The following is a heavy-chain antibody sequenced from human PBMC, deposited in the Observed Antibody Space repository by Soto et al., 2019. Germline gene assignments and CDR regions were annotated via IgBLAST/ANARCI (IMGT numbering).Heavy chain of an antibody. Sequence: ASVKVSCKASGYTFTGYYMHWVRQVPGQGLEWMGWINPNSGGTNYAQKFQGWVTMTRDTSISTAYMELSRLRSDDTAVYYCARVGYSYGYYFDYWGQGTLVTVSS. CDR2: INPNSGGT. CDR3: ARVGYSYGYYFDY. V-gene: IGHV1-2*04. J-gene: IGHJ4*02. CDR1: GYTFTGYY. D-gene: IGHD5-18*01.